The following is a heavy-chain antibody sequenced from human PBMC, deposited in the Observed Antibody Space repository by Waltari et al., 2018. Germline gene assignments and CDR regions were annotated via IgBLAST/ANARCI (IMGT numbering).Heavy chain of an antibody. D-gene: IGHD1-26*01. V-gene: IGHV1-2*06. CDR1: GYTFTGYY. CDR3: ARGTRVGAIHDAFDI. Sequence: QVQLVQSGAEVKKPGASVKVSCKASGYTFTGYYMHWVRQAPGQGLEWMGRINPNSGGTNYAQKFQGRVTMTRDTSISTAYMELSRLRSDDTAVYYCARGTRVGAIHDAFDIWGQGTMVTVSS. CDR2: INPNSGGT. J-gene: IGHJ3*02.